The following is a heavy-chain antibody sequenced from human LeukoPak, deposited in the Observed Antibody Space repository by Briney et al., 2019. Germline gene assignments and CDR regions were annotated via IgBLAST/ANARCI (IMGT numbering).Heavy chain of an antibody. CDR1: GGSISSGSYY. V-gene: IGHV4-61*02. CDR3: ARDLGYYDWGNNYYYYGMDV. J-gene: IGHJ6*02. D-gene: IGHD3-10*01. CDR2: IYTSGST. Sequence: PSQTLSLTCTVSGGSISSGSYYWSWIRQPAGKGLEWIGRIYTSGSTNYNPSLKSRVTISVDTSKNQFSLKLSSVTAADTAVYYCARDLGYYDWGNNYYYYGMDVWGQGTTVTVSS.